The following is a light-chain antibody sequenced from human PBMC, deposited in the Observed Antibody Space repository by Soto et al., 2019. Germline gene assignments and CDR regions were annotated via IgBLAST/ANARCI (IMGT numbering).Light chain of an antibody. Sequence: QSVLTQPPSASGSPGQSVTISCTGTSSDVGGYNYVSWYQQHPGKAPKLILYEVTTRPSGVPDRFSGSKSGNTASLTVSGLQAEDEADYYCSSFAGSTPYVFGTGTQLTVL. CDR2: EVT. J-gene: IGLJ1*01. CDR3: SSFAGSTPYV. CDR1: SSDVGGYNY. V-gene: IGLV2-8*01.